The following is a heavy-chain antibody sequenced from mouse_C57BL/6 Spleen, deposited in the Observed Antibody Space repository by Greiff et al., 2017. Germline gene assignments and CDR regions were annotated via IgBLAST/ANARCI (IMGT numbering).Heavy chain of an antibody. Sequence: EVQLVESGPGLVKPSQSLSLTCSVTGYSITSGYYWNWIRQFPGNKLEWMGYISYDGSNNYNPSLKNRISITRDTSKNQFFLKLNSVTTEDTATYYCEGGGYYGSSYGYFDVWGTGTTVTVSS. J-gene: IGHJ1*03. V-gene: IGHV3-6*01. CDR3: EGGGYYGSSYGYFDV. CDR2: ISYDGSN. CDR1: GYSITSGYY. D-gene: IGHD1-1*01.